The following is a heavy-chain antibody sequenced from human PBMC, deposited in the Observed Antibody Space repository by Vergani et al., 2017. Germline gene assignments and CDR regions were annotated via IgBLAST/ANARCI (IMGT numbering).Heavy chain of an antibody. Sequence: QVQLQESGPRLAKPSETLSLICSVSGYSISSGYFWGWIRQSPGKGLEWLGTIDRTGRTHLSPSLKSRLTISVDTTKNQFFLRLTSATAADAAVYFCAGDGMSPAEIDPKNAFHVWGQGTRVSV. J-gene: IGHJ3*01. CDR2: IDRTGRT. CDR1: GYSISSGYF. V-gene: IGHV4-38-2*02. D-gene: IGHD1-14*01. CDR3: AGDGMSPAEIDPKNAFHV.